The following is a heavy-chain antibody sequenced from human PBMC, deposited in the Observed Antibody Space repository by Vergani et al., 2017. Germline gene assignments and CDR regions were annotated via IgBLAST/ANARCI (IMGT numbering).Heavy chain of an antibody. CDR2: IYPADSDT. CDR1: EYSFGNYW. Sequence: EVELVQSGPEMRKPGESLKISCKGSEYSFGNYWIGWVRQMPGKGLEWMGIIYPADSDTRYSPSFQGQVTISADKSINTAFLQWDSLKASDTALYSCARHTTDTDSWGQGTLVTVSS. J-gene: IGHJ4*02. CDR3: ARHTTDTDS. V-gene: IGHV5-51*01. D-gene: IGHD1-1*01.